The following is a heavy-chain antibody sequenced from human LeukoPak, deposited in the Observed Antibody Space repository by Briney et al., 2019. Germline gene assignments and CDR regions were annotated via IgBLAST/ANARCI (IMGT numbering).Heavy chain of an antibody. CDR2: ISSSSSYI. D-gene: IGHD3-22*01. J-gene: IGHJ5*02. Sequence: GGSLRLSCAASGFTFSSYSMNWVRQAPGKGLEWVSSISSSSSYIYYADSVKGRFTISRDNAKNSLYLQMNSLRAEDTAVYYCARDYDSSGYSNWFDPWGQGTLVTVSS. V-gene: IGHV3-21*01. CDR1: GFTFSSYS. CDR3: ARDYDSSGYSNWFDP.